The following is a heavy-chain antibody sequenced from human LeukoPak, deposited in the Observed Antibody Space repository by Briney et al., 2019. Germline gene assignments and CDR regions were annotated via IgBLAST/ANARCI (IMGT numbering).Heavy chain of an antibody. CDR2: IGSSGGGI. D-gene: IGHD7-27*01. Sequence: GGSLRLSCAASGFTFSAYTMYWVRHPPGKRLEWVSIIGSSGGGIHYADSVKGRFTISRDNSKNALYLQMNSLRVEDTAVYYCAIDPNWGTHSWGQGVLVTVSS. J-gene: IGHJ4*02. CDR3: AIDPNWGTHS. V-gene: IGHV3-23*01. CDR1: GFTFSAYT.